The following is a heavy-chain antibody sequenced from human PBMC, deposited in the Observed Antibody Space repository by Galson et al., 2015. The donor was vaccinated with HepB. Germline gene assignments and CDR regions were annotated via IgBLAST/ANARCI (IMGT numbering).Heavy chain of an antibody. CDR2: ISASGDDT. CDR1: GFDCSRHW. Sequence: SLRLSCASSGFDCSRHWMTWVRQAPGKGLEWVSTISASGDDTYYADPVKGRFTISRDNSKNTLNVQMNSLRADDTAVYYCAAGYYYGDLGRDWGQGTLVIVSS. D-gene: IGHD3-22*01. V-gene: IGHV3-23*01. J-gene: IGHJ4*02. CDR3: AAGYYYGDLGRD.